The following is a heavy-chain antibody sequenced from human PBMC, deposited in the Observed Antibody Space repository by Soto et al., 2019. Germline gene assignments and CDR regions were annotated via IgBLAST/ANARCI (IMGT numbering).Heavy chain of an antibody. CDR3: ARAHGYSYGSDWFDP. V-gene: IGHV4-31*03. D-gene: IGHD5-18*01. Sequence: SETLSLTCTVSGGSISSGGYYWSWIRQHPGKGLEWIGYIYYSGSTYYNPSLKSRVTVSVDTSKNQFSLKLSSVTAADTAVYYCARAHGYSYGSDWFDPWGQGTLVTVSS. CDR2: IYYSGST. CDR1: GGSISSGGYY. J-gene: IGHJ5*02.